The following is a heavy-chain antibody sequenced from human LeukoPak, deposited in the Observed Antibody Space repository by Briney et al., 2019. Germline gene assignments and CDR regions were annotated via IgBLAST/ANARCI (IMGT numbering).Heavy chain of an antibody. CDR1: GGSISSSSYY. CDR2: IYYSGST. CDR3: ARQVTAIQVAADY. J-gene: IGHJ4*02. Sequence: SETLSLTCTVSGGSISSSSYYWGWIRQPPGKGLEWIGSIYYSGSTYYNPSLKSRVTISVDTSKNQFSLKLSSVTAADTAVYYCARQVTAIQVAADYWGQGTLVTVSS. V-gene: IGHV4-39*01. D-gene: IGHD2-21*02.